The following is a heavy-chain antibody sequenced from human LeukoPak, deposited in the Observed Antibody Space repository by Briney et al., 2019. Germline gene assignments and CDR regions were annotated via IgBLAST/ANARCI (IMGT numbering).Heavy chain of an antibody. CDR3: AKGQNYYDGSGYYSTDY. CDR2: ISSDGVNK. CDR1: GFTFSRYG. Sequence: PGGSLRLSCAASGFTFSRYGMHWVRQAPGKGLEWVAVISSDGVNKYSADSVKGRFTISRDNSKNTLYLQMNSLRAADTAVYYCAKGQNYYDGSGYYSTDYWGQGTPVTVSS. V-gene: IGHV3-30*18. J-gene: IGHJ4*02. D-gene: IGHD3-22*01.